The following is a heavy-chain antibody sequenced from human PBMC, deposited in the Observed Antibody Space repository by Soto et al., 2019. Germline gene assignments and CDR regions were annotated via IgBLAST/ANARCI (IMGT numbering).Heavy chain of an antibody. CDR1: RFRFEQYV. D-gene: IGHD3-10*01. Sequence: VQVVASGGGLVQPGRSLRLSCAVSRFRFEQYVMHWVRQAPGKGLECVSTVSPTGDTVAYADSVEGRFTVSRDNAKNSLYLQMNSLKGDDTAFYYCIKDAPNGSIEDWGQGSLVTVSS. J-gene: IGHJ4*02. V-gene: IGHV3-9*01. CDR2: VSPTGDTV. CDR3: IKDAPNGSIED.